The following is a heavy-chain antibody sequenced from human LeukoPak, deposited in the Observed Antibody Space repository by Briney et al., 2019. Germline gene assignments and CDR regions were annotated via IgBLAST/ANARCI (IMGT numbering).Heavy chain of an antibody. D-gene: IGHD7-27*01. CDR3: ATRKLGNDY. CDR1: GGSVSNYY. V-gene: IGHV4-59*02. CDR2: IYYTET. Sequence: AETLSLTCTVSGGSVSNYYWSWIRQCPGKGLEWIGYIYYTETSYNPSLKSRVTISADTSKNQFSLKLYSVTAVDTALYYCATRKLGNDYWGQGTLVTVSS. J-gene: IGHJ4*02.